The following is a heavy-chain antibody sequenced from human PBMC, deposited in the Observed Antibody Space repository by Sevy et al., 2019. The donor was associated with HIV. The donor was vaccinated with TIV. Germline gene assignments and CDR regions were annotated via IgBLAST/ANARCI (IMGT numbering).Heavy chain of an antibody. Sequence: GGSLRLSCAASGFTFSDYYMSWIRQAPGKGLEWVSHISSSGSTIYYADSVKGRFTISRDNAKNSLYLQMNSLRAEDTAVYYCARDGKSDYYDSSGGWFDPWGQGTLVTVSS. D-gene: IGHD3-22*01. J-gene: IGHJ5*02. CDR3: ARDGKSDYYDSSGGWFDP. V-gene: IGHV3-11*01. CDR2: ISSSGSTI. CDR1: GFTFSDYY.